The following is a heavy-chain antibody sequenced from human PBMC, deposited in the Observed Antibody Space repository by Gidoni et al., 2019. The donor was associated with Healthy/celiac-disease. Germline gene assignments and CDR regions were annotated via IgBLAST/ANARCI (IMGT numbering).Heavy chain of an antibody. V-gene: IGHV2-5*01. J-gene: IGHJ3*02. CDR3: AHRRHDYGDPRDTFDAFDI. D-gene: IGHD4-17*01. Sequence: QITLKESGPTLVKPTQTLTLTCTFSGFSLSTSGVGVGWIRQPPGKALEWLALIYWNDDKRYSPSLKSRLTITKDTSKNQVVLTMTNMDPVDTATYYCAHRRHDYGDPRDTFDAFDIWGQGTMVTVSS. CDR2: IYWNDDK. CDR1: GFSLSTSGVG.